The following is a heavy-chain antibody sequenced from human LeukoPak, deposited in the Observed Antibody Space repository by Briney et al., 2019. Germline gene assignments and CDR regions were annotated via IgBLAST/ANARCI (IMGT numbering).Heavy chain of an antibody. D-gene: IGHD3-9*01. CDR3: AKWGDFDVLTGYYVPDF. CDR2: ITDSGGNT. V-gene: IGHV3-23*01. Sequence: GGSLRLSCAASGCTFSNYAMSWVRQAPGKGLEWVSAITDSGGNTYYADSVKGRFTISRDNSKNTLYLQMNSLRAEDTAVYYCAKWGDFDVLTGYYVPDFWGQGTLVTVSS. CDR1: GCTFSNYA. J-gene: IGHJ4*02.